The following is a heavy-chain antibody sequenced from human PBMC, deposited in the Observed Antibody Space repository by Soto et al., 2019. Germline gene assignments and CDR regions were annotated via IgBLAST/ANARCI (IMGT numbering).Heavy chain of an antibody. CDR2: IVVGSGNT. J-gene: IGHJ5*02. V-gene: IGHV1-58*02. Sequence: GASVKVSCKASGYTFTSYDINWVRQATGQRLEWIGWIVVGSGNTNYAQKFQERVTITRDMSTSTAYMELSSLRSEDTAVYYCAAEADRYDFWSGYYNTWGQGTLVTVSS. CDR3: AAEADRYDFWSGYYNT. CDR1: GYTFTSYD. D-gene: IGHD3-3*01.